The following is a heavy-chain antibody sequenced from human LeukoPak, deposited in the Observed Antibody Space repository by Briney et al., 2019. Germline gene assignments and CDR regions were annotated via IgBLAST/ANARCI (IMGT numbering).Heavy chain of an antibody. V-gene: IGHV1-24*01. CDR2: FDPEDGET. CDR1: GYTLTELS. CDR3: ATVDYYRGMPFDY. J-gene: IGHJ4*02. Sequence: ASVKVSCKVSGYTLTELSMHWVRQAPGKGLEWMGGFDPEDGETIYAQKFQGRVTMTEDTSTDTAYMELSNLRSEDTAVYYCATVDYYRGMPFDYWGQGTLVTVSS. D-gene: IGHD3-22*01.